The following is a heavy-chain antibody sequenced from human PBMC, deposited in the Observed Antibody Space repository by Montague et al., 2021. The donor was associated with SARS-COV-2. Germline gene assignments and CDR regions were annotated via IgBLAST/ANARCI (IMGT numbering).Heavy chain of an antibody. J-gene: IGHJ3*01. CDR2: ILHSGST. V-gene: IGHV4-30-2*06. CDR3: ARAASPRGAFDV. Sequence: TLSLTCAVSGGSINSGGYSWSWIRQSPGQGLEWIGYILHSGSTYYTPSLWSRVTISVDRSKSQFSLNLTSMTAADTAVYFCARAASPRGAFDVWGQGTVVTVSS. CDR1: GGSINSGGYS.